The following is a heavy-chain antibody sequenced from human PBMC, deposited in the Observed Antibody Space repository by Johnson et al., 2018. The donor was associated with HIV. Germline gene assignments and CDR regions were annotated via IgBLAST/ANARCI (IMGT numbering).Heavy chain of an antibody. Sequence: QVQLVESWGGVVQPGRSLRLSCAASGFSFTKYAMHWVRQAPGKGLEWVAIISYDGNNKYYADSVKGRFTISRDNAKNSLYLQMNSLRVEDTAVYYCARDESGYDEGFDAFDIWGQGTMVTVSS. D-gene: IGHD5-12*01. CDR3: ARDESGYDEGFDAFDI. V-gene: IGHV3-30-3*01. CDR2: ISYDGNNK. CDR1: GFSFTKYA. J-gene: IGHJ3*02.